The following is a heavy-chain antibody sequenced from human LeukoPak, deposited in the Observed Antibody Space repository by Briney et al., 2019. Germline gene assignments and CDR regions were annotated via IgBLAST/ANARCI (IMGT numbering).Heavy chain of an antibody. Sequence: SETLSLTCTVSGGSISSYYWSWIRQPPGKGLEWIGYIYYSGSTNYNPSLKSRVTISVDTSKNQFSLKLSSVTAADTAVYYCARQGGGSWYFDLWGRGTLVTVSS. CDR2: IYYSGST. V-gene: IGHV4-59*08. CDR1: GGSISSYY. CDR3: ARQGGGSWYFDL. J-gene: IGHJ2*01. D-gene: IGHD6-25*01.